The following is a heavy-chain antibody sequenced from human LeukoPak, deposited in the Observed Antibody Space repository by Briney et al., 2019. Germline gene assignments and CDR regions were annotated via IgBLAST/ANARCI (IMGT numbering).Heavy chain of an antibody. V-gene: IGHV3-23*01. CDR2: ISGSGFST. Sequence: GGSLRLSCAASGFTFSDYYMSWVRQAPGKGLEWVSAISGSGFSTYYADSVKGRFTISRDNSKNTLYLQMNSLRAEDTAVYYCAKTFTMGFVDFDYWGQGTLVTVSS. CDR1: GFTFSDYY. D-gene: IGHD3-10*01. J-gene: IGHJ4*02. CDR3: AKTFTMGFVDFDY.